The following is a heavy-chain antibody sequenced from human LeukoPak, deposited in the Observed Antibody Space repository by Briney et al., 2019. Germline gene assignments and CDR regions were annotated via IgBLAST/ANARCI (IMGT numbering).Heavy chain of an antibody. D-gene: IGHD2-2*01. J-gene: IGHJ4*02. Sequence: SETLSLTCTVSGGSISSYYWSWIRQPPGKGLEWIGYIYYSGSTNYNPSLKSRVTISVDTSKNQFSLKLSSVTAADTAVYYCARGGRVVPAAMLDYWGQGTLVTVSS. CDR1: GGSISSYY. CDR3: ARGGRVVPAAMLDY. V-gene: IGHV4-59*01. CDR2: IYYSGST.